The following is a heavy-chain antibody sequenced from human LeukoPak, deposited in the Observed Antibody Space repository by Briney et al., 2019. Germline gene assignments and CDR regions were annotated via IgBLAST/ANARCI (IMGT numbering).Heavy chain of an antibody. CDR1: GYTFTSYG. CDR2: ISAYNGNT. D-gene: IGHD3-22*01. Sequence: GASVKVSCKASGYTFTSYGISWVRQAPGQGLEWMGWISAYNGNTNYAQKLQGRVTMTTDTSTSTAYMELRSLRSDDTAVYYCAREYYYDSSGYYPSGMDVWGKGTTVTVSS. CDR3: AREYYYDSSGYYPSGMDV. J-gene: IGHJ6*04. V-gene: IGHV1-18*01.